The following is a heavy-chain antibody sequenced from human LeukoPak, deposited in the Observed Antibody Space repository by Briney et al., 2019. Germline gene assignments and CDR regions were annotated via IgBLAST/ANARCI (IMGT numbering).Heavy chain of an antibody. Sequence: PSETLSLTCTVSGGSISSYYWSWIRQPPGKGLEWNGYIYYSGSTNYNPSLKSRVTISVDTSKNQFSLKLSSVTAADTAVYYCASHGVAAAATRQDNWFDPWGQGTLVTVSS. V-gene: IGHV4-59*12. CDR3: ASHGVAAAATRQDNWFDP. CDR1: GGSISSYY. D-gene: IGHD6-13*01. J-gene: IGHJ5*02. CDR2: IYYSGST.